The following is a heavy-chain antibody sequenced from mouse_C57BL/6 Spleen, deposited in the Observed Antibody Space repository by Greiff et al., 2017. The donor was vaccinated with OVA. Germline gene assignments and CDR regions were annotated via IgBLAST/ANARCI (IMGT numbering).Heavy chain of an antibody. CDR3: ARRRDGYYAWFAY. V-gene: IGHV5-9*01. CDR1: GFTFSSYT. CDR2: ISGGGGNT. Sequence: EVQLVESGGGLVKPGGSLKLSCAASGFTFSSYTMSWVHQTPEKRLEWVATISGGGGNTYYPDSVKGRFTISRDNAKNTLYLQMSSLRSEDTALYYCARRRDGYYAWFAYWGQGTLVTVSA. J-gene: IGHJ3*01. D-gene: IGHD2-3*01.